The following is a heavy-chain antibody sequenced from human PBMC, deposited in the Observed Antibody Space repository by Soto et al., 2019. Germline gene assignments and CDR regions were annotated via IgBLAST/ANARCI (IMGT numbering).Heavy chain of an antibody. J-gene: IGHJ4*02. CDR2: IYYSGST. D-gene: IGHD6-19*01. V-gene: IGHV4-39*01. Sequence: SETLSLTCTVSGGSTSSSSYYWGWIRQPPGKGLEWIGSIYYSGSTYYNPSLKSRVTISVDTSKKQFSLKLSSVTAADTAVYYCARVEWLVGYYFDYWGQGTLVTVSS. CDR1: GGSTSSSSYY. CDR3: ARVEWLVGYYFDY.